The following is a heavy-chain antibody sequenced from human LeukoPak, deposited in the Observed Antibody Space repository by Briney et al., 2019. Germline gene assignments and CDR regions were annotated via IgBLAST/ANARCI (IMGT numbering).Heavy chain of an antibody. V-gene: IGHV1-18*01. CDR3: ARDAGYCSGGSCYVDWFDP. D-gene: IGHD2-15*01. CDR2: ISAYNGNT. CDR1: GYTFTSYG. J-gene: IGHJ5*02. Sequence: ASVKVPCKASGYTFTSYGISWVRQAPGQGLEWMGWISAYNGNTNYAQKLQGRVTMTTDTSTSTAYMELRSLRSDDTAVYYCARDAGYCSGGSCYVDWFDPWGQGTLVTVSS.